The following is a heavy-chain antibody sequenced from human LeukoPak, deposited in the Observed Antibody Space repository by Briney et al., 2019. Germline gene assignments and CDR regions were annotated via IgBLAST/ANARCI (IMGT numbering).Heavy chain of an antibody. D-gene: IGHD3-16*02. Sequence: GGSLRLSCAASGFSFSDYNMNWVRQAPGKALEWVSSITTTGTYIFYGDSVKGRFTISRDNAKTSLYLQMNSLRAEDTALYYCARDRGGIGYYMDVWGKGTTVTVSS. CDR1: GFSFSDYN. CDR3: ARDRGGIGYYMDV. J-gene: IGHJ6*03. CDR2: ITTTGTYI. V-gene: IGHV3-21*01.